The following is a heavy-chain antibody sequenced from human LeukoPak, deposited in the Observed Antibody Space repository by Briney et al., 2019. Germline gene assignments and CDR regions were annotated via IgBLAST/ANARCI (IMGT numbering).Heavy chain of an antibody. V-gene: IGHV1-18*01. CDR1: GYTFSSYG. CDR3: AREESGGYFDY. J-gene: IGHJ4*02. CDR2: ISGYTGNT. D-gene: IGHD2-8*02. Sequence: ASVKVSCKASGYTFSSYGISWVRQAPGQGLEWMGWISGYTGNTNYAQNLQGRVTMTTDTSTSTAYMELSSLRSEDTAVYYCAREESGGYFDYGGQGALVTVSS.